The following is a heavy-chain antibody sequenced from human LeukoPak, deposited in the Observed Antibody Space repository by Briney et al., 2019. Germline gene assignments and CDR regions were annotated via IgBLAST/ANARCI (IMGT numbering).Heavy chain of an antibody. CDR2: TNHSGST. CDR3: ARGRAVAL. V-gene: IGHV4-39*07. Sequence: SETLSLTCTVSGGSISSGDYYWSWIRQPPGKGLEWIGETNHSGSTNYNPSLKSRVTISVDTSKNQFSLKLSSVTAAVTAVYYCARGRAVALWGQGTLVTVSS. D-gene: IGHD6-19*01. J-gene: IGHJ4*02. CDR1: GGSISSGDYY.